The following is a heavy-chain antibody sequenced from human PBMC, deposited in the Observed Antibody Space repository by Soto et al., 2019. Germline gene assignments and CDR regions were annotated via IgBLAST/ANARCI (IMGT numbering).Heavy chain of an antibody. CDR2: ISFNGANT. J-gene: IGHJ5*02. CDR1: GFAFSNYA. V-gene: IGHV3-23*01. Sequence: QTGGSLRLSCAASGFAFSNYAMTWVRQAPGKGLEWVSAISFNGANTYYADSVKGRVTISRDNSKNTLSLQMNSLRAEDTAVYYCARVPLTAQGAIFGPGAGGSWGQGTLVTVSS. D-gene: IGHD3-3*01. CDR3: ARVPLTAQGAIFGPGAGGS.